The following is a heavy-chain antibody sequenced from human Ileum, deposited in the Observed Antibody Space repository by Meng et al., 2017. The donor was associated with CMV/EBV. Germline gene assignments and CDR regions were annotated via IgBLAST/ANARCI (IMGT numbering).Heavy chain of an antibody. Sequence: ASVKVSCKASGYTFTSYGISLVRQAPGQGLEWMGWISAYNGNTNYAQKLQGRVTMTTDTSTSTAYMELRSLRSDNTDVYYWARGRVVAATHWFDPWGQGTLVTVSS. CDR3: ARGRVVAATHWFDP. D-gene: IGHD2-15*01. CDR1: GYTFTSYG. V-gene: IGHV1-18*01. J-gene: IGHJ5*02. CDR2: ISAYNGNT.